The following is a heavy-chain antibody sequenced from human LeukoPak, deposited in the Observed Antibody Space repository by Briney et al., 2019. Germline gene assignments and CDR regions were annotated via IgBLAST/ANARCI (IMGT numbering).Heavy chain of an antibody. J-gene: IGHJ4*02. Sequence: PGGSLRLSCAASGFTFTSFWMSWVRQVPGKGLEWVANINQDGSEKYYVESVSGRFTISRDSATKSLYLQMDNLRAEDTALYYCARRFCSHTNCYSLEKFDYWGPGTLVTVST. V-gene: IGHV3-7*01. D-gene: IGHD2-21*02. CDR3: ARRFCSHTNCYSLEKFDY. CDR1: GFTFTSFW. CDR2: INQDGSEK.